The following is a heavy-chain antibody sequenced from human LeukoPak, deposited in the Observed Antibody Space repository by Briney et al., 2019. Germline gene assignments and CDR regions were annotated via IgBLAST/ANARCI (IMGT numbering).Heavy chain of an antibody. CDR1: GGSIRRSGDF. V-gene: IGHV4-31*03. CDR3: ATVIYDVLTGYSLQ. D-gene: IGHD3-9*01. Sequence: SETLSLTCTVSGGSIRRSGDFWNWLRQHPGKGLEWIGYISNSGTTYYNPSLKSRVAISVDTSKNLFSLKLNSVTAADTAVYYCATVIYDVLTGYSLQWGQGTLVTVSS. CDR2: ISNSGTT. J-gene: IGHJ4*02.